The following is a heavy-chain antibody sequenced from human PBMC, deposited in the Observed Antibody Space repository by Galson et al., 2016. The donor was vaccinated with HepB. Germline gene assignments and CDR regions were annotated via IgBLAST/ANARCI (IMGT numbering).Heavy chain of an antibody. CDR3: AKDLQMTTAYKKGRDP. J-gene: IGHJ5*02. Sequence: SLRLSCAASGFSFSNYVIHWVRQAPGKGLEWAALISYDESSDYYADSVKGRFTISRDNSKNTLYLQMNNVRVEDTAVYYCAKDLQMTTAYKKGRDPGGQGTLGTVSS. D-gene: IGHD4-17*01. V-gene: IGHV3-30*18. CDR2: ISYDESSD. CDR1: GFSFSNYV.